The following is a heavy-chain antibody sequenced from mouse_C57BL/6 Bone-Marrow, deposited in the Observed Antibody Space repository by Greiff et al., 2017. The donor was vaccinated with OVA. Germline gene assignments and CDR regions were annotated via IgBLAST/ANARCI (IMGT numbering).Heavy chain of an antibody. J-gene: IGHJ4*01. CDR1: GFNITDDS. V-gene: IGHV14-4*01. CDR3: ATTQDAMDY. CDR2: IDPENGDT. Sequence: EVQLHQSGAELVRPGASVKLSCTASGFNITDDSMPWVKQRPEQGLEWIGWIDPENGDTEYASKFQGKATITADTSSNTAYLQLSSLTSEDTAVYYCATTQDAMDYWGQGTSVTVSS.